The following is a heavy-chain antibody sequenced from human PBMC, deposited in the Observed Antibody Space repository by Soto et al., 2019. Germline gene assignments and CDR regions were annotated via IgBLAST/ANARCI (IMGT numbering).Heavy chain of an antibody. D-gene: IGHD1-7*01. CDR3: VTTRDGTTFFSH. V-gene: IGHV5-51*01. J-gene: IGHJ4*02. Sequence: PGESLKISCQGSGYTFNSFWIGWVRQMPGEGLEWMGLMFPWTSDTRYSPSFQGHVSISVDRSTGTGYLQWNSLKASDTAMYYCVTTRDGTTFFSHWGQGTPVTVSS. CDR2: MFPWTSDT. CDR1: GYTFNSFW.